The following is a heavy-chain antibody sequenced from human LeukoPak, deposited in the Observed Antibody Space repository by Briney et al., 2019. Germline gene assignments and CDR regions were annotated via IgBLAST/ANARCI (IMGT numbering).Heavy chain of an antibody. Sequence: GGSLRLSCAASGFTFSSYGIHWVRQAPGKGLEWVAVISYDGSNKYYADSVKGRFTISRDNSKNTLYLQMNSLRAEDTAVYYCAKEAQYYLDYWGQGTLVTVSS. D-gene: IGHD3-10*01. J-gene: IGHJ4*02. CDR1: GFTFSSYG. V-gene: IGHV3-30*18. CDR2: ISYDGSNK. CDR3: AKEAQYYLDY.